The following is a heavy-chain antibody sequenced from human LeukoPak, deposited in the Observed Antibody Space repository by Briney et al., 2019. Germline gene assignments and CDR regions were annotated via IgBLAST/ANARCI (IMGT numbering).Heavy chain of an antibody. CDR3: ARHLNPGRRLLWFGDYYYYYGMDV. V-gene: IGHV4-39*01. Sequence: PSETLSLTCTVSGGSISSSSYYWGWSRQPPGKGREWIGSIYYSGSTYYNPSLKSRVTISVDTSKNQFSLKLSSVTAADTAVYYCARHLNPGRRLLWFGDYYYYYGMDVWGQGTTVTVSS. J-gene: IGHJ6*02. D-gene: IGHD3-10*01. CDR1: GGSISSSSYY. CDR2: IYYSGST.